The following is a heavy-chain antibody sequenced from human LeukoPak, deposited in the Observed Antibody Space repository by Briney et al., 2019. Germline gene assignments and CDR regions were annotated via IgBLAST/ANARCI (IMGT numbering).Heavy chain of an antibody. Sequence: VASVKVSCKASGYSFTTYGMHWVRQAPGQGLEWMGWISTYDGSTRYAQNVQGRVTMARDTSTGTVYMELRNLRSDDTAIYYCARDGVRRAPGWFDTWGQGTLVTVSS. D-gene: IGHD3-10*01. CDR1: GYSFTTYG. J-gene: IGHJ5*02. CDR3: ARDGVRRAPGWFDT. V-gene: IGHV1-18*01. CDR2: ISTYDGST.